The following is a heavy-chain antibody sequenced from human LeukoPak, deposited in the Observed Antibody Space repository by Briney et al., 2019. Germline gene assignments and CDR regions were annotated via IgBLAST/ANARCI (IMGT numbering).Heavy chain of an antibody. V-gene: IGHV3-30-3*01. D-gene: IGHD1-26*01. Sequence: GGSLRLSCAASGFTFSSYAMHWVRQAPGKGLEWVAVISYDGSNKYYADSVKGRFTISRDNSKNTLYLQMNSLRAEDTAVYYCARDGTLWAFDYRGQGTLVTVSS. CDR2: ISYDGSNK. CDR3: ARDGTLWAFDY. J-gene: IGHJ4*02. CDR1: GFTFSSYA.